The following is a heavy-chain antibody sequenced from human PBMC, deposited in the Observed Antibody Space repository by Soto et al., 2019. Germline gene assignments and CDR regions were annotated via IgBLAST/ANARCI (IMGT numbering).Heavy chain of an antibody. Sequence: PSETLSLTCNVSGGSISRSSYYWDWIRQPPGKGLEWIGSMYYSGSTYYNPSLKSRVTISIDTPKNQLSLKLTSVTAADTAVYYCSRRAPEGFDPWGQGTLVTVSS. CDR1: GGSISRSSYY. CDR3: SRRAPEGFDP. J-gene: IGHJ5*02. V-gene: IGHV4-39*01. CDR2: MYYSGST.